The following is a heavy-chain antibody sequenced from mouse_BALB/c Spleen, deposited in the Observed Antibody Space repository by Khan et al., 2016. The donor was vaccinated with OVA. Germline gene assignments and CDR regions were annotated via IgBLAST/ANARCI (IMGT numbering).Heavy chain of an antibody. CDR1: GYTFTDYA. CDR3: ARGGKFAY. D-gene: IGHD1-1*02. Sequence: QVQLKESGAELVRPGVSVKISCKGSGYTFTDYAMHWVKQSHAKSLEWIGVISTYYGDVDYSQKFTGTATMTVDRSSSTAYMELARLTSEDSAIYYCARGGKFAYWGQGTLVTVSA. J-gene: IGHJ3*01. V-gene: IGHV1S137*01. CDR2: ISTYYGDV.